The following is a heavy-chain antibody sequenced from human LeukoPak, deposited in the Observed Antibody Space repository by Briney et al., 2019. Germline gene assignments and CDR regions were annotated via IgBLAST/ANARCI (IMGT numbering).Heavy chain of an antibody. D-gene: IGHD2-2*01. CDR2: ISAYNGNT. CDR1: GYTFTSYG. J-gene: IGHJ6*02. V-gene: IGHV1-18*01. CDR3: ARVSREKNDYCSSTSCYERYYYGMDV. Sequence: ASVTVSCKASGYTFTSYGISWVRQAPGQGLEWMGWISAYNGNTNYAQKLQGRVTMTTDTSTSTAYMELRSLRSDDTAVYYCARVSREKNDYCSSTSCYERYYYGMDVWGQGTTVTVSS.